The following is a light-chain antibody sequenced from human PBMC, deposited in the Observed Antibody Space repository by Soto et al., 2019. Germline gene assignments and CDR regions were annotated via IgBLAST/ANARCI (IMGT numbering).Light chain of an antibody. Sequence: PGERATLSCRASQRASRQYLSWYQQRPDQPPRLLIYGVSMRADGIPDRFSGSGSGSEFTLTITNLQPEDSGTYYCQHPKWAFGQGTTVEI. CDR3: QHPKWA. J-gene: IGKJ1*01. CDR2: GVS. V-gene: IGKV3D-7*01. CDR1: QRASRQY.